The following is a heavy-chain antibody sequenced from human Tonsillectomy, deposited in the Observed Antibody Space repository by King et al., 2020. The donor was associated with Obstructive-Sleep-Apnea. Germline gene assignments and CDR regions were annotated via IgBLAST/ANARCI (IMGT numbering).Heavy chain of an antibody. CDR1: GGSISSYY. CDR2: IYYSGST. D-gene: IGHD3-22*01. J-gene: IGHJ3*02. CDR3: ARDRRYYYDSSGYHDAFDI. Sequence: QLQESGPGLVKPSETLSLTCTVSGGSISSYYWSWIRPPPGKGLEWIGYIYYSGSTNYNPSLKSRVTISVDTSKNQFSLKLSSVTAADTAVYYCARDRRYYYDSSGYHDAFDIWGQGTMVTVSS. V-gene: IGHV4-59*01.